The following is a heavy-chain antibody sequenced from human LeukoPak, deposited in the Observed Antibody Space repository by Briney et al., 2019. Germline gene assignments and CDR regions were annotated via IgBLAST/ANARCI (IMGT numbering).Heavy chain of an antibody. CDR3: ARPSSLELPHYLDY. CDR2: ISSSGSSI. V-gene: IGHV3-48*03. CDR1: GFTFSSYE. Sequence: PGGSLRLSCAASGFTFSSYEMNWVRQAPGKGLEWVSYISSSGSSIYYADSVKGRFTISRDNAKNSLYLQMNSLRAEDTAVYYCARPSSLELPHYLDYWGQGTLVTVSS. D-gene: IGHD1-7*01. J-gene: IGHJ4*02.